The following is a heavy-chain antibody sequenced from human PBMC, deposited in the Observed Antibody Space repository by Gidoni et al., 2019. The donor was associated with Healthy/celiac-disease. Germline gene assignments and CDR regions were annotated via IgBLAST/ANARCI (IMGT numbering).Heavy chain of an antibody. CDR1: GFTFSSYD. CDR2: IGTAGDT. J-gene: IGHJ6*03. D-gene: IGHD4-17*01. CDR3: ARAVTTYIAMDV. Sequence: EVQLVESGGGLVQPGGSLRLPCAASGFTFSSYDMHWVRQATGKGLEWVSAIGTAGDTYYPGSVKGRFTISRENAKNSLYLQMNSLRAGDTAVYYCARAVTTYIAMDVWGKGTTVTVSS. V-gene: IGHV3-13*01.